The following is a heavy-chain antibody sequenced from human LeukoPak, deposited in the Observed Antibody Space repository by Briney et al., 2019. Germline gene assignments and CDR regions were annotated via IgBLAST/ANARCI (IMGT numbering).Heavy chain of an antibody. CDR3: ATSGWDFDY. CDR1: GGSFSGYY. J-gene: IGHJ4*02. V-gene: IGHV4-34*01. Sequence: SETLPLTCAVYGGSFSGYYWSWIRQPPGKGLEWIGEINHSGSTNYNPSLKSRVTISVDTSKNQFSLKLSSVTAADTAVYYCATSGWDFDYWGQGTLVTVSS. D-gene: IGHD3-10*01. CDR2: INHSGST.